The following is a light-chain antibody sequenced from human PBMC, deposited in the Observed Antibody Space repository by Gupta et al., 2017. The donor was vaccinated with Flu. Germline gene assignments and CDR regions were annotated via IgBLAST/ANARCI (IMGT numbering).Light chain of an antibody. Sequence: IQLTRSPSSCLASVGDRVTITCQASQDISNYLNWYQQKPGKAPKLLIYDASNLETGVPSRFSGSGSGTDFTFTISSLQPEDIATYYCQQYDNLPPNSFGQGTKLEIK. V-gene: IGKV1-33*01. CDR2: DAS. CDR1: QDISNY. CDR3: QQYDNLPPNS. J-gene: IGKJ2*03.